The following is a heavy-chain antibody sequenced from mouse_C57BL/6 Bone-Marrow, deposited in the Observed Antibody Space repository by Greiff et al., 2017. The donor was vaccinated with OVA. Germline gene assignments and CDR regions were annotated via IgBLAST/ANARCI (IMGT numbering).Heavy chain of an antibody. CDR2: IDPSDSYT. CDR3: ARSEFAY. J-gene: IGHJ3*01. CDR1: GYTFTSYW. V-gene: IGHV1-50*01. Sequence: QVQLQQPGAEPLTPWASVKLSCKASGYTFTSYWMQWVKQRPGQGLEWIGEIDPSDSYTNYNQKFKGKATLTVDTSSSTAYMQLSSLTSEDSAVYYCARSEFAYWGQGTLVTVSA.